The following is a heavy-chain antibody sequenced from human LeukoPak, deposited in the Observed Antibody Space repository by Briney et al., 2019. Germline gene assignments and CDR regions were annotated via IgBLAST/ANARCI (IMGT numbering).Heavy chain of an antibody. V-gene: IGHV4-59*08. D-gene: IGHD1-14*01. CDR2: IYYNGYT. Sequence: PSETLSLTCNVSGDSVSSVYWSWIRQPPGKGLEWIGYIYYNGYTDYNPSLKSRVTISVDTSKIQVSLHMSSVTASDSAIYYCARHRRNLNEDRFREGEPNFDSWGQGTLVTVSS. J-gene: IGHJ4*02. CDR3: ARHRRNLNEDRFREGEPNFDS. CDR1: GDSVSSVY.